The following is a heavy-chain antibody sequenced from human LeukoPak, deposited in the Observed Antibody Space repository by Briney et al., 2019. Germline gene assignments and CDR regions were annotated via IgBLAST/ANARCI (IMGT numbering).Heavy chain of an antibody. CDR2: MNPNSGNT. V-gene: IGHV1-8*03. CDR3: ARDYDFWSGYSMYGY. D-gene: IGHD3-3*01. J-gene: IGHJ4*02. CDR1: GYTFTSYG. Sequence: ASVKVSCKASGYTFTSYGISWVRQATGQGLEWMGWMNPNSGNTGYAQKFQGRVTITRNTSISAAYMELSSLRSEDTAVYYCARDYDFWSGYSMYGYWGQGTLVTVSS.